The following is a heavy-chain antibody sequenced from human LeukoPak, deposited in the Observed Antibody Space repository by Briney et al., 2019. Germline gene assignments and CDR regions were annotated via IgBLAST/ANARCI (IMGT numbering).Heavy chain of an antibody. CDR2: IDPNNGGT. CDR1: GYTFTDYY. V-gene: IGHV1-2*02. J-gene: IGHJ4*02. CDR3: AKFWHSDC. Sequence: ASVKVSRKASGYTFTDYYIHWVRQAPAQGLEGVGWIDPNNGGTNYAQKFQGRVTMTRDTSISTAYMQLNGLAFDDTAVYYCAKFWHSDCWGQGTLVTVSS.